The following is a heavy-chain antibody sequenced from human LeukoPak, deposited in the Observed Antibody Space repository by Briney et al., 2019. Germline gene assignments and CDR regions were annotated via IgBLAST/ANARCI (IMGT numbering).Heavy chain of an antibody. CDR1: GGSFSGYY. V-gene: IGHV4-34*01. D-gene: IGHD3-10*01. CDR3: ARRIGTGYSRRYYYYMDV. Sequence: PSETLSLTCAVYGGSFSGYYWSWIRQPPGKGLEWIGEINHSGSTNYNPSLKSRVTISVDTSKNQFSLKLSSVTAADTAVYYCARRIGTGYSRRYYYYMDVWGKGTTVTISS. CDR2: INHSGST. J-gene: IGHJ6*03.